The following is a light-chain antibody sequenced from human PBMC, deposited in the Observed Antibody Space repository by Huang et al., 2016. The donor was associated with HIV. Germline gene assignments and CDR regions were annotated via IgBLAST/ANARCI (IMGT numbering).Light chain of an antibody. CDR3: HQRSNWLPYT. Sequence: EIVLTQSPATLSLSPGQRATLSCRASQSIGKYLAWYQQRPGQPTRLLIYDASNRATGLPIRFSGRGSGTDFTLTISSLEPEDFAVYYCHQRSNWLPYTFGQGTKLEIK. V-gene: IGKV3-11*01. J-gene: IGKJ2*01. CDR1: QSIGKY. CDR2: DAS.